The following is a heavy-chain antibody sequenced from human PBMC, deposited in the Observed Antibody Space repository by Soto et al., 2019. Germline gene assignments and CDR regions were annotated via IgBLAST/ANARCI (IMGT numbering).Heavy chain of an antibody. J-gene: IGHJ4*02. D-gene: IGHD3-10*01. CDR3: AIDIYGSGSYYVY. CDR1: GYTFTSYA. Sequence: GASVKVSCKASGYTFTSYAMHWVRQAPGQRLEWMGWINAGNGNTKYSQKFQGRVTVTRDTSASTAYMELSSLRSEDTAVYYCAIDIYGSGSYYVYWGQGTLVTVSS. V-gene: IGHV1-3*01. CDR2: INAGNGNT.